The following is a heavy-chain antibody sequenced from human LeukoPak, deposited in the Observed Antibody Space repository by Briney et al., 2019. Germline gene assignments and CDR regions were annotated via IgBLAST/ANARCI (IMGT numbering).Heavy chain of an antibody. D-gene: IGHD3-22*01. CDR1: GFTFDYYG. J-gene: IGHJ4*02. CDR3: ARDRYCDTRDFFDC. CDR2: INWNGGST. V-gene: IGHV3-20*04. Sequence: GGSLRLSCAASGFTFDYYGMTWVRQAPGKGLEWVSGINWNGGSTDYADSVKGRFTISRDNAKNSLYLQMNSLRAENTAFYYCARDRYCDTRDFFDCCGEGTPVTVSS.